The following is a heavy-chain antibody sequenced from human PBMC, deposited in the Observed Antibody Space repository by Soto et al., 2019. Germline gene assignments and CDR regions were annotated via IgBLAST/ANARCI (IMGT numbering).Heavy chain of an antibody. CDR1: GYSFSTYW. CDR3: ARRRRGGKDGMDV. D-gene: IGHD1-1*01. V-gene: IGHV5-51*01. CDR2: IYPGDSDT. J-gene: IGHJ6*02. Sequence: GESLKISCKGSGYSFSTYWIAWVRQMPGKGLEWMGIIYPGDSDTRYSPSFQGQVTISADKSISTAYLQWSSLKASDTAMYYCARRRRGGKDGMDVWGQGTTVTVSS.